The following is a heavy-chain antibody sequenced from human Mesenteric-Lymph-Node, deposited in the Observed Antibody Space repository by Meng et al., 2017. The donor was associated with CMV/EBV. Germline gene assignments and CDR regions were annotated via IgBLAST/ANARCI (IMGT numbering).Heavy chain of an antibody. V-gene: IGHV3-23*01. CDR1: GFTFTYSA. CDR2: ISDGTGRT. Sequence: GESLKISCAASGFTFTYSAMTWVRQAPGKGLEWVSTISDGTGRTNFADSVKGRFTISRDNSKNTLYLQMNSLRAEDTAIYYCAKDCTSDTCYSHWGQGTLVTVSS. D-gene: IGHD2-2*02. J-gene: IGHJ4*02. CDR3: AKDCTSDTCYSH.